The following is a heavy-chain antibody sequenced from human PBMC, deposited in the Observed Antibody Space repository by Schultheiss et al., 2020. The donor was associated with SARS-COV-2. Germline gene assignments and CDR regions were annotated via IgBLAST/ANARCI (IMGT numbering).Heavy chain of an antibody. D-gene: IGHD6-19*01. CDR2: IYYSGST. Sequence: LRLSCAASGFTFSSYGMHWVRQAPGKGLEWIGYIYYSGSTYYNPSLKSRVTISVDTSKNQFSLKLSSVTAADTAVYYCARDSPYSSGWGSKDVWGQGTTVTVSS. CDR3: ARDSPYSSGWGSKDV. CDR1: GFTFSSYG. J-gene: IGHJ6*02. V-gene: IGHV4-31*02.